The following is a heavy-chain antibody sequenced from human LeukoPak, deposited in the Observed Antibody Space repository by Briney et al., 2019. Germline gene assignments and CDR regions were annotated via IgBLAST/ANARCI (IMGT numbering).Heavy chain of an antibody. V-gene: IGHV3-21*04. D-gene: IGHD1-26*01. J-gene: IGHJ3*02. CDR1: GFTFSSYS. CDR3: AKLRSGTTGNVEI. CDR2: ISSSSSYI. Sequence: GGSLRLSCAASGFTFSSYSMNWVRQAPGKGLEWVSSISSSSSYIYYADSVKGRFTISRDNSKNTLYLQMNSLRAEDSAAYYCAKLRSGTTGNVEIWGQGTMVTVSS.